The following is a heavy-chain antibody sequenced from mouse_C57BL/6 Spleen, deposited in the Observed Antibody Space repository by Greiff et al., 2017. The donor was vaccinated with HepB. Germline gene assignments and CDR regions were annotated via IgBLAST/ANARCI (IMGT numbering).Heavy chain of an antibody. CDR3: ARSGEGYFDV. Sequence: VQLKESGPELVKPGASVKIPCKASGYTFTDYNMDWVKQSHGKSLEWIGDINPNNGGTIYNQKFKGKATLTVDKSSSTAYMELRSLTSEDTAVYYCARSGEGYFDVWGTGTTVTVSS. V-gene: IGHV1-18*01. CDR1: GYTFTDYN. CDR2: INPNNGGT. J-gene: IGHJ1*03.